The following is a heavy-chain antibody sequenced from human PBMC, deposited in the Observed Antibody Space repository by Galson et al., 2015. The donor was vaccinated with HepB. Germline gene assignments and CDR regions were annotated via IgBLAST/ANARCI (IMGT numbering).Heavy chain of an antibody. CDR2: IFWDDDK. J-gene: IGHJ4*01. Sequence: PALVKPTQTLSLTCSFSGFSLNTPGMGVGWIRQPTGKALEWLALIFWDDDKRYNSSLKTRLTITKDTSRNQVVLTLTNMDPLDTATYYCAHYTSSSQSYYLDSWGHRTLVTVSS. D-gene: IGHD2-2*01. V-gene: IGHV2-5*02. CDR1: GFSLNTPGMG. CDR3: AHYTSSSQSYYLDS.